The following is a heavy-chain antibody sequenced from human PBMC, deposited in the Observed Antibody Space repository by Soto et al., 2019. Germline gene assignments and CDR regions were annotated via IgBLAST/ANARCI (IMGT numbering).Heavy chain of an antibody. V-gene: IGHV1-18*01. CDR1: GYAFTTYG. J-gene: IGHJ4*02. CDR3: ARGRYGDY. Sequence: QVHLVQSGAEVKKPGASVKVSCKGSGYAFTTYGITWVRQAPGQGLEWMGWISAHSGNTNYGQKLQGRVTVTRDTSTSTAYMELRSLRSDDTAVYYCARGRYGDYWGQGALVTVSS. D-gene: IGHD1-1*01. CDR2: ISAHSGNT.